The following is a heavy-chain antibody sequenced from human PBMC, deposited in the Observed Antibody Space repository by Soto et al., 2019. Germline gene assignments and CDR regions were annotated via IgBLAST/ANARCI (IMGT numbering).Heavy chain of an antibody. J-gene: IGHJ4*02. CDR1: GFTFSSYA. D-gene: IGHD3-16*02. V-gene: IGHV3-23*01. Sequence: PGGSLSLSCAASGFTFSSYAMSWVRQAPGKGLEWVSAISGSGGSTHYADSVKGRFTISRDNSKNTLYLQGNSLRAADKAVYYCAKDEAYYAYVGGRYRYTDSYFDYWRPGPLVPVSA. CDR2: ISGSGGST. CDR3: AKDEAYYAYVGGRYRYTDSYFDY.